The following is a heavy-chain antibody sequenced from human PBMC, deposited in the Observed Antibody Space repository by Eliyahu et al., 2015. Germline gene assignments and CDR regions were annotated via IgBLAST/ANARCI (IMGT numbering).Heavy chain of an antibody. CDR3: ARGIYEDSGY. V-gene: IGHV4-34*01. Sequence: QVQLQQWGAGLLKPSETLSLTCGXXGXSVSGYYWSWXRQPPGKGLEWIGEITHSGNTNYNPSLKSRVTVSIDTSRNQFSLNLRSVTAADTAVYYCARGIYEDSGYWGRGTLVTVSS. J-gene: IGHJ4*02. CDR1: GXSVSGYY. CDR2: ITHSGNT. D-gene: IGHD3-22*01.